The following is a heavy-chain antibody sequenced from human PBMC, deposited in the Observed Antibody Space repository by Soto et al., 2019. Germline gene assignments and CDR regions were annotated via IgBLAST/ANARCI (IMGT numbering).Heavy chain of an antibody. CDR3: ARGGCSSTSCYPLYGMDV. Sequence: SQTLSLTCAISGDSVSSNSAAWNWIRQSPSRGLEWLGRTYYRSKWYNDYAVSVKSRITINPDTSKNQFSLQLNSVTPEDTAVYYCARGGCSSTSCYPLYGMDVWGQGTTVTVPS. CDR2: TYYRSKWYN. D-gene: IGHD2-2*01. CDR1: GDSVSSNSAA. V-gene: IGHV6-1*01. J-gene: IGHJ6*02.